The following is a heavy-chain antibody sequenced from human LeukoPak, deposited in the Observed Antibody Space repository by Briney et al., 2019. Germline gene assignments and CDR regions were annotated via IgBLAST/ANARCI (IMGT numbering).Heavy chain of an antibody. D-gene: IGHD3-16*02. J-gene: IGHJ4*02. V-gene: IGHV3-21*01. CDR1: GFTFSSYS. Sequence: KPGGSLRLSCAAPGFTFSSYSMNWVRQAPGKGLEWVSSISSSSSYIYYADSVKGRFTISRDNAKNSLYLQMNSLRAEDTAVYYCARDYYDYVWGSYRLFDYWGQGTLVTVSS. CDR3: ARDYYDYVWGSYRLFDY. CDR2: ISSSSSYI.